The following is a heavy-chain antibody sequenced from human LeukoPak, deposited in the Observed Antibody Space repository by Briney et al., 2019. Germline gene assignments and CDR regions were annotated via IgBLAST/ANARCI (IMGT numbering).Heavy chain of an antibody. Sequence: SDTLSLTCSASGDSISGSDYYWGWIRQPPGKGLEWIGSFYYSGSTYYNPSLKNRVTISVDKSKNQFSLKLSSVTAADTAVYYCARVISGYMDVWGKGTTVTVSS. CDR2: FYYSGST. J-gene: IGHJ6*03. CDR3: ARVISGYMDV. V-gene: IGHV4-39*07. D-gene: IGHD3-16*02. CDR1: GDSISGSDYY.